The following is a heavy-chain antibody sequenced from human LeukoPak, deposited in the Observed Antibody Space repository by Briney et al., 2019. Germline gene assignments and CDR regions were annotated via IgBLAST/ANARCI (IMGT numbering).Heavy chain of an antibody. V-gene: IGHV4-4*02. CDR3: ARGQSWSFDY. J-gene: IGHJ4*02. D-gene: IGHD2-8*02. CDR2: IYHSGNT. CDR1: GGSISRGNW. Sequence: SETLPLTCAVSGGSISRGNWWSWVRQPPGKGLEWIGEIYHSGNTNYNPSLKSRVTISVDKSKNQFSLRVSSVTAADTAVYYCARGQSWSFDYWGQGTLVTVST.